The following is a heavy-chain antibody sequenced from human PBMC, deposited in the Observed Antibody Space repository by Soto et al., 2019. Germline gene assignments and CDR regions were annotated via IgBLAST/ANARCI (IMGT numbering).Heavy chain of an antibody. CDR2: IIPVFGTP. D-gene: IGHD3-16*02. V-gene: IGHV1-69*01. CDR1: GYIFKNYA. J-gene: IGHJ4*02. Sequence: QVQLVQSGAEVKETGSSVKVSCKSSGYIFKNYAVTWLRQAPGQGLEWMGGIIPVFGTPDYSQKFRGRVTITADESTSTVYMELRSLTSEDTAVYYWARHLYDYVWGSYRHWGQGTLVTVSS. CDR3: ARHLYDYVWGSYRH.